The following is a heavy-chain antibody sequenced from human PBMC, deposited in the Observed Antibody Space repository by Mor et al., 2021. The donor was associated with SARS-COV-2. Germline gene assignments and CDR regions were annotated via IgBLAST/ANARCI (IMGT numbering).Heavy chain of an antibody. CDR2: LYGGDSDT. D-gene: IGHD4-17*01. J-gene: IGHJ4*02. Sequence: LYGGDSDTRYSPSIQGQVTISADKSISTAYLQWSSLKASDTSMYYCARYFYGDYYFDYWGQGTLVTVS. CDR3: ARYFYGDYYFDY. V-gene: IGHV5-51*01.